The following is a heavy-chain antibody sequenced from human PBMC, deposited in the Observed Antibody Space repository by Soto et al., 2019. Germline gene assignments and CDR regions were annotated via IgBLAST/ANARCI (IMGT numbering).Heavy chain of an antibody. V-gene: IGHV4-34*01. Sequence: KSSETLSLTCAVYGGSFSGYYWSWIRQPPGKGLEWIGEINHSGSTNYNPSLKSRVTISVDTSKNQFSLKLSSVTAADTAVYYCARGRVDFWSGYYKNYYYYGMDVWGQGTTVTVS. CDR1: GGSFSGYY. CDR2: INHSGST. D-gene: IGHD3-3*01. J-gene: IGHJ6*02. CDR3: ARGRVDFWSGYYKNYYYYGMDV.